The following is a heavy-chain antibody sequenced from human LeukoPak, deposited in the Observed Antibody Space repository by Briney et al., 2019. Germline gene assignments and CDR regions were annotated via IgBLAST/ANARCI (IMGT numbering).Heavy chain of an antibody. CDR3: ARDLSERYSTDY. V-gene: IGHV3-30*19. CDR2: ISWDGNTK. Sequence: GSLRLSCAASGFTFSSYGMHWVRQAPGKGLEWVAFISWDGNTKYYADSVKGRFTISRDNSQNTLDLQMNSLRAEDTAVYYCARDLSERYSTDYWGQGTLVTVSS. J-gene: IGHJ4*02. CDR1: GFTFSSYG. D-gene: IGHD1-26*01.